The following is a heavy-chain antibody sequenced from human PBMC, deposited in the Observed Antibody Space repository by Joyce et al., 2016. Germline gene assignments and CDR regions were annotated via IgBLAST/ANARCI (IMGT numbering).Heavy chain of an antibody. Sequence: GFTFSSYGMHWVRQAPGKGLEWVAVISYDGNNRYYADSVEGRFTISRDNSKDTLYLQMNSLRADDTAVYYCAKNIREFYNYPHADFDYWGQGMLVTVSS. J-gene: IGHJ4*02. CDR3: AKNIREFYNYPHADFDY. V-gene: IGHV3-30*18. CDR2: ISYDGNNR. D-gene: IGHD5-24*01. CDR1: GFTFSSYG.